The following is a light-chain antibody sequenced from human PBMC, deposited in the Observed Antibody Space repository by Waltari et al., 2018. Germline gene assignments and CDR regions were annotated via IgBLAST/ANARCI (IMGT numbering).Light chain of an antibody. J-gene: IGLJ3*02. CDR2: RND. V-gene: IGLV1-47*01. CDR1: SSNIGTNV. CDR3: AAWDDRLNGRWE. Sequence: QSVLTQPPPASGTPGQAVTISCSGRSSNIGTNVLSWYRLVPGTTPKLLISRNDQRPSGVPDRFSGSKSGTSASLAISGLRSEDEGDYFCAAWDDRLNGRWEFGGGTKLTVL.